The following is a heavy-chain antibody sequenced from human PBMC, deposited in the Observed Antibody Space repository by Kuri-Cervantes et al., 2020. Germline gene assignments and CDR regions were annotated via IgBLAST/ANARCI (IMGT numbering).Heavy chain of an antibody. D-gene: IGHD2-2*01. J-gene: IGHJ6*03. CDR3: ARNGIVVVPAANYYYYYYMDV. CDR1: GFTFSSYA. V-gene: IGHV3-30-3*01. CDR2: ISYDGSNK. Sequence: GESLKISCAASGFTFSSYAMHWVRQAPGKGLEWVAVISYDGSNKYYADSVKGRFTISRDNSKNTLYLQMNSLRAEDTAVYYCARNGIVVVPAANYYYYYYMDVWGKGTTVTVSS.